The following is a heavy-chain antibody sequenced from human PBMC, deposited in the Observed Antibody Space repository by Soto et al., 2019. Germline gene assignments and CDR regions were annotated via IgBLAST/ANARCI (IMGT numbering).Heavy chain of an antibody. J-gene: IGHJ4*02. CDR1: GFTFSNVW. Sequence: EVQLVESGGGLVKPGGSLRLSCAASGFTFSNVWMNWVRQAPGKGLEWVGRIKSKTDGGTTDYAAPVKGRFTISRDDSKNMLCLQMNSLKTEDTAVYYCTPLALKYSSGWYEFSDWGQGTLVTVSS. V-gene: IGHV3-15*07. CDR3: TPLALKYSSGWYEFSD. CDR2: IKSKTDGGTT. D-gene: IGHD6-19*01.